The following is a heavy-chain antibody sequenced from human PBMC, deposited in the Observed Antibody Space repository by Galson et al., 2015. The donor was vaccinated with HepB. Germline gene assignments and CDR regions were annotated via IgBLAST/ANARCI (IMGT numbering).Heavy chain of an antibody. CDR3: ARDGPEVAVAGTPPDY. D-gene: IGHD6-19*01. J-gene: IGHJ4*02. V-gene: IGHV3-30*04. CDR2: ISYDGSNK. CDR1: GFTFSSYA. Sequence: SLRLSCAASGFTFSSYAMHWVRQAPGEGLEWVAVISYDGSNKYYADSVKGRFTISRDNSKNTLYLQMNSLRAEDTAVYYCARDGPEVAVAGTPPDYWGQGTLVTVSS.